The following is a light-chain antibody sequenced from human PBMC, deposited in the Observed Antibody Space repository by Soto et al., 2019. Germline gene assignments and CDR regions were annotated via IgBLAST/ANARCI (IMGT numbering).Light chain of an antibody. CDR1: SSDVGAYNF. CDR3: SAYTVSRTYV. V-gene: IGLV2-14*03. CDR2: NVY. J-gene: IGLJ1*01. Sequence: QSALTQPASVSGSPGQSITISCTGTSSDVGAYNFVSWHQQHPGKAPKLMIYNVYDRPSGISYRCSGSKSGNTASLTISGLQGEDDADYYCSAYTVSRTYVFGTGTKLTVL.